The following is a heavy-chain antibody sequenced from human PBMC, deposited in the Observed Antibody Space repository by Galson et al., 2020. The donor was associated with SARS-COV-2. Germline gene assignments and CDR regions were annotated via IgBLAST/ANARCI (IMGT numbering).Heavy chain of an antibody. Sequence: TGGSLRLSCAASGFTVSSNYMSWVRQAPGKGLEWVSVIYRGGSTYYADSVKGRFSISRDNSKNTLYLQMNSLRAEDMAVYYCARAQYCSDFSCYRWAMDVWGQGTTVTVSS. J-gene: IGHJ6*02. D-gene: IGHD2-15*01. CDR3: ARAQYCSDFSCYRWAMDV. V-gene: IGHV3-66*01. CDR1: GFTVSSNY. CDR2: IYRGGST.